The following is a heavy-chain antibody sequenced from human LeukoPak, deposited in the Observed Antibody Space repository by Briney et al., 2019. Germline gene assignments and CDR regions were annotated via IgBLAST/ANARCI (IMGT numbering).Heavy chain of an antibody. J-gene: IGHJ6*03. CDR3: ARGDILVVPAARVYYYYMDV. CDR1: GGSFSGYY. Sequence: SETLSLTCAVYGGSFSGYYWSWIRQPPGKGLEWIGEINHSGSTNYNPSLKSRVTISVDTSKNQFSLKLSSVTAADTAVYYCARGDILVVPAARVYYYYMDVWGKGTTVTVSS. V-gene: IGHV4-34*01. D-gene: IGHD2-2*01. CDR2: INHSGST.